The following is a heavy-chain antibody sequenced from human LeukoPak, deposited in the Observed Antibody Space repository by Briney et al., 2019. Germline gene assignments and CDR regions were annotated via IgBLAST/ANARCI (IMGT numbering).Heavy chain of an antibody. CDR3: ARALSAVGGTWYFDY. CDR1: GGSISSYY. CDR2: IYYSGST. J-gene: IGHJ4*02. V-gene: IGHV4-59*12. Sequence: SETLSLTCTVSGGSISSYYWSWIRQPPGKGLEWIGYIYYSGSTNYNPSLKSRVTISVDTSKNQFSLKLSSVTAADTAVYYCARALSAVGGTWYFDYWGQGTLVTVSS. D-gene: IGHD6-19*01.